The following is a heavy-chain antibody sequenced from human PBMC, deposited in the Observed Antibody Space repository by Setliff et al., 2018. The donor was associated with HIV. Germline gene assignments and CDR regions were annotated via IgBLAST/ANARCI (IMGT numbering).Heavy chain of an antibody. J-gene: IGHJ4*02. CDR1: GYSISSGYH. CDR2: LFHSGNT. Sequence: PSETLSLTCIVSGYSISSGYHWAWIRQPPGKGLEWIGSLFHSGNTYYTPSVKSRVIISVDTSKNQSSLKLTSVTAADTALYYCARDVMEWFGNYFDNWGQGALVTVSS. V-gene: IGHV4-38-2*02. CDR3: ARDVMEWFGNYFDN. D-gene: IGHD3-3*01.